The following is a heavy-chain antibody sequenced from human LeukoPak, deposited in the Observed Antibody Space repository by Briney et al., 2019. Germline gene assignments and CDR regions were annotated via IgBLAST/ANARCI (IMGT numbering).Heavy chain of an antibody. CDR3: ARPTIFRRGRYFDY. D-gene: IGHD3-9*01. Sequence: PSETLSLTCTVSGGSISSSDFYWGWIRQPPGKGLEWLGTIYYSGSTYYNPSLKSRVTISVDTSKNQFSLKLSSVTAADTAVYYCARPTIFRRGRYFDYWGQGTLVTVSS. V-gene: IGHV4-39*07. CDR2: IYYSGST. CDR1: GGSISSSDFY. J-gene: IGHJ4*02.